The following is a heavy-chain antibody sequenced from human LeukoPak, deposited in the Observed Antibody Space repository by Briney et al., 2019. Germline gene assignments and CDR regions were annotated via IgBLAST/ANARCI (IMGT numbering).Heavy chain of an antibody. CDR1: GGSISSYY. CDR2: IYYGGST. D-gene: IGHD1-26*01. V-gene: IGHV4-59*01. CDR3: ARDESGSYAD. J-gene: IGHJ4*02. Sequence: SETLSLTCTVSGGSISSYYWSWIRQPPGKGLEWIGYIYYGGSTNYNPSLKSRVTISVDTSKNQFSLKLSSVTAADTAVYYCARDESGSYADWGQGTLVTVSS.